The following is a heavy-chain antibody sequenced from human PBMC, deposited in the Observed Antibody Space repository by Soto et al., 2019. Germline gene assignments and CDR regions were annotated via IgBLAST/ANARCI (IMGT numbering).Heavy chain of an antibody. J-gene: IGHJ4*02. V-gene: IGHV4-59*01. CDR2: IYYSGST. D-gene: IGHD6-6*01. CDR3: ARGPPWGAAQRALALY. Sequence: SETLSLTCTVSGGSISSYYWSWIRQPPGKGLEWIGYIYYSGSTNYNPSLKSRVTISVDTSKNQFSLKLSSVTAADTAVYYCARGPPWGAAQRALALYWGQGTLVTVSS. CDR1: GGSISSYY.